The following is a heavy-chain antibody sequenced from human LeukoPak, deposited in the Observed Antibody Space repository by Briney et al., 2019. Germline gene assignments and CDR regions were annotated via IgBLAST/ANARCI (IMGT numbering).Heavy chain of an antibody. Sequence: SETLSLTCTVSGGSISSHYWNWIRQPPGKGLEWIGYIYYSGSTNYNPSLKSRVTISVDTSKNQFSLKLSSVTAADTAVYYCARETTVVTPGRSDVFDIWGQGTMVTVPS. J-gene: IGHJ3*02. CDR3: ARETTVVTPGRSDVFDI. CDR2: IYYSGST. V-gene: IGHV4-59*11. CDR1: GGSISSHY. D-gene: IGHD4-23*01.